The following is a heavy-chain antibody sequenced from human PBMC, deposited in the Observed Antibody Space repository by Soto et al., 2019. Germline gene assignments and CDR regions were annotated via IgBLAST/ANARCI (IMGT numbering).Heavy chain of an antibody. CDR3: ARGGYYDFWSGYRDYYYYGMEV. V-gene: IGHV4-31*03. D-gene: IGHD3-3*01. J-gene: IGHJ6*02. CDR2: IYYSGST. CDR1: GGSISSGGYY. Sequence: SETLSLICTVSGGSISSGGYYLSWISQHPGKGLEWIGYIYYSGSTYYNPSLKSRVTISVDTSKNQFSLKLSSVTAADTAVYYCARGGYYDFWSGYRDYYYYGMEVWGQGTTVTVSS.